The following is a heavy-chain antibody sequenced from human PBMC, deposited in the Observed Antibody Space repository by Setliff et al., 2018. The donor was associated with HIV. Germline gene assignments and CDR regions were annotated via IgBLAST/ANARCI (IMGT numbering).Heavy chain of an antibody. Sequence: SVKVSCKASGDTFSNSALTWVRQAPGQGLEWMGGIIPILGIANYAQKFQGRVTITADKSTSTAYMELSSLRSEDTAVYYCASLRGIAAAGENWYFDLWGRGTLVTSPQ. CDR3: ASLRGIAAAGENWYFDL. J-gene: IGHJ2*01. D-gene: IGHD6-13*01. V-gene: IGHV1-69*10. CDR2: IIPILGIA. CDR1: GDTFSNSA.